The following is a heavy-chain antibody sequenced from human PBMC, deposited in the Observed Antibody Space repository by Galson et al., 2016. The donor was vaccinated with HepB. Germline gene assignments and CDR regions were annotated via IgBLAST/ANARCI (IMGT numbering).Heavy chain of an antibody. V-gene: IGHV3-74*01. CDR1: GFTLSDYS. D-gene: IGHD3-22*01. J-gene: IGHJ4*02. CDR3: ARVEIGYFYY. CDR2: VKTDGSDT. Sequence: SLRLSCAVSGFTLSDYSMHWVRQAPGKGLVWVSRVKTDGSDTTYADSVKGRFTISRDDGKSTLYLQMNSLRAEDTAVYYCARVEIGYFYYWGQGTLVTVSS.